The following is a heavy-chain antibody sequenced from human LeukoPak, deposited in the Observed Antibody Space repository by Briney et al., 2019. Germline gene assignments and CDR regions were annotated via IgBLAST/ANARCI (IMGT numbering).Heavy chain of an antibody. V-gene: IGHV1-2*02. Sequence: ASVKVSCKASGYTFTDYYIHWIRQAPGQGLEWMGWINPNSAGTTYALKFQRGVTMTRDTSISTVYMDLSRLRSDDTAVYYCARGPNAGAFDYWGRGTLVTVSS. J-gene: IGHJ4*02. CDR2: INPNSAGT. CDR1: GYTFTDYY. D-gene: IGHD3-10*01. CDR3: ARGPNAGAFDY.